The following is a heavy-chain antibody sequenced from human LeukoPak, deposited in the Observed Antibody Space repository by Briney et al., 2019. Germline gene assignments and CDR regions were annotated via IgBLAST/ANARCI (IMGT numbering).Heavy chain of an antibody. J-gene: IGHJ4*02. CDR2: IYSGGST. V-gene: IGHV3-66*01. D-gene: IGHD3-10*01. CDR3: ARDYRGAVRGVIHYYFDY. Sequence: PGGSLRLSCAASGFTVSSNYMSWVRQAPGKGLEWVSVIYSGGSTYYADSVKGRFTISRDNSKNTLYLQMNSLRAEDTAVYYCARDYRGAVRGVIHYYFDYWGQGTLVTVPS. CDR1: GFTVSSNY.